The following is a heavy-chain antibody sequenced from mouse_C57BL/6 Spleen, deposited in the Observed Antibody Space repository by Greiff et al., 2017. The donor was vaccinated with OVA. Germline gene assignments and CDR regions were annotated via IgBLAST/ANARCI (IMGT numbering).Heavy chain of an antibody. CDR3: TRFLGSSPFAY. CDR1: GYTFTDYE. V-gene: IGHV1-15*01. D-gene: IGHD1-1*01. J-gene: IGHJ3*01. CDR2: IDPETGGT. Sequence: VQLKESGAELVRPGASVTLSCKASGYTFTDYEMHWVKQTPVHGLEWIGAIDPETGGTAYNQKFKGKAILTADKSSSTAYMELRSLTSEDSAVYYCTRFLGSSPFAYWGQGTLVTVSA.